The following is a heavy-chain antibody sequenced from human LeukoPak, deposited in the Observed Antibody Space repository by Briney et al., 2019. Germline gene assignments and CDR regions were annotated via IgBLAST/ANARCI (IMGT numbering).Heavy chain of an antibody. CDR2: IYYSGST. J-gene: IGHJ4*02. V-gene: IGHV4-39*07. CDR3: ARDSAGYYYDSSGYSYYFDY. D-gene: IGHD3-22*01. Sequence: PSETLSLTCSVSGGSISSSSNYYWGWIRQPPGKGLEWIGSIYYSGSTYYNTSLKSRVTISVDTSKNQFSLKLSSVTAADTAVYYCARDSAGYYYDSSGYSYYFDYWGQGTLVTVSS. CDR1: GGSISSSSNYY.